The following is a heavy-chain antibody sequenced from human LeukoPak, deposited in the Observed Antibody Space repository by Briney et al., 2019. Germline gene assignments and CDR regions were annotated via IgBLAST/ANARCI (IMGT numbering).Heavy chain of an antibody. CDR3: ASGGYSSSPAY. CDR2: IKQDGSEK. Sequence: GGSLRLSCAASGFTFSSHWMSWVPEPPGRGLEWVANIKQDGSEKYYVDSVKGRFTISRDNAKNSLYLQMNSLRAEDTAVYYCASGGYSSSPAYWGQGTLVTVSS. V-gene: IGHV3-7*01. CDR1: GFTFSSHW. D-gene: IGHD6-13*01. J-gene: IGHJ4*02.